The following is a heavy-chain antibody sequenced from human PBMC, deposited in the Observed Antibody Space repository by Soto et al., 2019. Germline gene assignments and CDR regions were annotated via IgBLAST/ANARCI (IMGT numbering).Heavy chain of an antibody. D-gene: IGHD2-15*01. CDR1: GGSFSGYY. CDR2: INHSGST. CDR3: ARGSRWDVVVVVARREGLPLDY. V-gene: IGHV4-34*01. J-gene: IGHJ4*02. Sequence: SETLSLTCAVYGGSFSGYYWSWIRQPPGKGLEWIGEINHSGSTNYNPSLKSRVTISVDTSKNQFSLKLSSVTAADTAVYYCARGSRWDVVVVVARREGLPLDYWGQGTLVTVSS.